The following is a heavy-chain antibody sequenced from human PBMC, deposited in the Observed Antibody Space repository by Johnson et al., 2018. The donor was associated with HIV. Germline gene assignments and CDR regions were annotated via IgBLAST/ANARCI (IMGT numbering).Heavy chain of an antibody. J-gene: IGHJ3*02. CDR3: ARGEQWSLLGAFDI. Sequence: QMLLVESGGGLVKPGGSLRLSCAASGFTFSDYYMSWIRQAPGKGLEWVAVISYDGSNKYYADSVKGRFTISRDNSKNTLYLQMNSLRAEDTAVYYCARGEQWSLLGAFDIWGQGIMVTVSS. CDR2: ISYDGSNK. D-gene: IGHD6-19*01. V-gene: IGHV3-30-3*01. CDR1: GFTFSDYY.